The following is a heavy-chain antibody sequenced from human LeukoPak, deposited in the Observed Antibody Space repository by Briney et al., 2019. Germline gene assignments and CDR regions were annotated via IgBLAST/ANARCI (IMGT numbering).Heavy chain of an antibody. Sequence: PGGSLRLSCAASGFTFSGYYMSWIRQAPVKVLECVSYTCDSGRTIYYADSVKGRFTISRDNAKNSVYLQMNNLGAEDTAVYYCARDRLGDYDNSGYYDKWGQGTLVTVSS. CDR3: ARDRLGDYDNSGYYDK. J-gene: IGHJ4*02. CDR1: GFTFSGYY. V-gene: IGHV3-11*01. CDR2: TCDSGRTI. D-gene: IGHD3-22*01.